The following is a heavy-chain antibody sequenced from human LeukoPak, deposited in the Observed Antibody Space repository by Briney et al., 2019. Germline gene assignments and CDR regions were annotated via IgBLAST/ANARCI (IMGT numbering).Heavy chain of an antibody. CDR3: ARAPYCSGGSCYSGYYYYGMDV. Sequence: ASVKVSCKASGYTFTSYGISWVRQAPGQGLEWMGWISAYKGNTNYAQKLQGRVTMTTDTSTSTAYMELRGLRSDDTAVYYCARAPYCSGGSCYSGYYYYGMDVWGKGTTVTVSS. D-gene: IGHD2-15*01. CDR2: ISAYKGNT. CDR1: GYTFTSYG. V-gene: IGHV1-18*04. J-gene: IGHJ6*04.